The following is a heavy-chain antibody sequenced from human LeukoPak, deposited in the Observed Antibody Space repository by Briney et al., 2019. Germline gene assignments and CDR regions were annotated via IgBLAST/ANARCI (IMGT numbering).Heavy chain of an antibody. J-gene: IGHJ4*02. CDR2: ISSSSSYI. D-gene: IGHD3-16*02. CDR3: ATPTFGGVIDFDY. Sequence: PGGSLRLSCAASGFTFSSYSMNWVRQAPGKGMEWVSSISSSSSYIYYADSVKGRFTISRDNSKNTLYLQMNSLRAEDAAVYYCATPTFGGVIDFDYWGQGTLVTVSS. CDR1: GFTFSSYS. V-gene: IGHV3-21*04.